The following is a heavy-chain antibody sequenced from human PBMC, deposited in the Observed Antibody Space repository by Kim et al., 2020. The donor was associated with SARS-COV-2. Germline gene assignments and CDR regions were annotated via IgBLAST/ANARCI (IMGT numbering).Heavy chain of an antibody. J-gene: IGHJ4*02. CDR2: IKSRSDGGTG. CDR3: TTVSMR. D-gene: IGHD3-16*01. CDR1: GIPFSNAW. V-gene: IGHV3-15*01. Sequence: GGSLRLSCAVSGIPFSNAWFNWVRQAPGKGLEWVGRIKSRSDGGTGDLAAPVKGRLAISRDDSKNMLYLVMNSLRTDDSGVYYCTTVSMRWGQGTLVTVS.